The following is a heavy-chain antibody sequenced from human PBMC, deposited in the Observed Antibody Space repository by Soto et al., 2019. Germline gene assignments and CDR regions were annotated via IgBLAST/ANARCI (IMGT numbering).Heavy chain of an antibody. Sequence: SETVSLTCAVSGDSISGYYWGWIRQSPGKGLECLGTVWHRGNTYYNPSFESRITISVDTSKSQFSLKLSSVTAADTAVYYCVRAHLPYYCSSMSRWFFDRSGPGALVTGST. J-gene: IGHJ4*02. V-gene: IGHV4-38-2*01. CDR1: GDSISGYY. CDR3: VRAHLPYYCSSMSRWFFDR. CDR2: VWHRGNT. D-gene: IGHD2-2*01.